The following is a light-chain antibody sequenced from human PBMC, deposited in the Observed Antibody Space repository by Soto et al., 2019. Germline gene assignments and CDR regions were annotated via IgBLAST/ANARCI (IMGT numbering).Light chain of an antibody. CDR1: QTISNW. CDR3: HQNLNYSPGT. J-gene: IGKJ1*01. Sequence: DIQMTQSPSTLSASVGDRVTITCRASQTISNWLAWYQQKPGKAPKLLIYDASSLESGVPSRFSGSGSGTECTLTSNSRRPDDFVSYNCHQNLNYSPGTFGQGTKVEIK. V-gene: IGKV1-5*01. CDR2: DAS.